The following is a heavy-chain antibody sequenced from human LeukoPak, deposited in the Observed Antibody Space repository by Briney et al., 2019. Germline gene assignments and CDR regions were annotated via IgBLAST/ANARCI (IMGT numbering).Heavy chain of an antibody. CDR2: INEDGTIQ. CDR3: ASRESSMARSH. CDR1: GFSISDYW. V-gene: IGHV3-7*01. Sequence: PGGSLRLSCAASGFSISDYWMNWVRLVPGKGLEWVANINEDGTIQDYVASVRGRFTISRNNATNSLYLQMNSLGAEDTAVYYCASRESSMARSHWGHGTLVTVSS. J-gene: IGHJ4*01. D-gene: IGHD3-10*01.